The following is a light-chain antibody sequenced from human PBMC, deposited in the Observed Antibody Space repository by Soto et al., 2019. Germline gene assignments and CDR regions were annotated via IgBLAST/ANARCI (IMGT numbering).Light chain of an antibody. Sequence: EIVLTQSPGTLSLSPGEIATLSFSASQSVSSSYLAWYQQKPGQAPRLLIYGASSRATGIPDRFSGSGSGTDFTLTISRLEPEDVAGYDWKQYGSSAQTVAQGTKVDIK. CDR1: QSVSSSY. CDR3: KQYGSSAQT. CDR2: GAS. J-gene: IGKJ1*01. V-gene: IGKV3-20*01.